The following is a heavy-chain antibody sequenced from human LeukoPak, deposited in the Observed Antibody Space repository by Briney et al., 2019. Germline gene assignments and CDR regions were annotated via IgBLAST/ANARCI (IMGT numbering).Heavy chain of an antibody. D-gene: IGHD1-1*01. CDR2: ISSSSSYI. Sequence: GGSLRLSCAASGFTFSNAWMSWVRQAPGKGLEWVSSISSSSSYIYYADSVKGRFSISRDNAKNSLYLQMNSLRAEDTAVYYCARSHWNDVRYFDYWGQGTLVTVSS. V-gene: IGHV3-21*01. J-gene: IGHJ4*02. CDR1: GFTFSNAW. CDR3: ARSHWNDVRYFDY.